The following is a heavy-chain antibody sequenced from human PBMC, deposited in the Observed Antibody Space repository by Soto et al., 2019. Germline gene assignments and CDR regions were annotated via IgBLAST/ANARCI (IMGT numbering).Heavy chain of an antibody. Sequence: PVGSLRLSCSASGFAFSSYDMSWVRQAPGKGLEWVSTILVDGRTFYVDSVKGRFTISRDSSQNTVYLQMNSLTAGDTALYYCAKATATGGGAFDICGQGTMVTVSS. CDR2: ILVDGRT. CDR3: AKATATGGGAFDI. J-gene: IGHJ3*02. CDR1: GFAFSSYD. D-gene: IGHD2-8*02. V-gene: IGHV3-23*01.